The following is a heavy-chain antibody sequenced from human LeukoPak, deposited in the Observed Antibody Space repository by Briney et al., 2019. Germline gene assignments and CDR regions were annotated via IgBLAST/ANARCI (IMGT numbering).Heavy chain of an antibody. J-gene: IGHJ2*01. V-gene: IGHV1-2*02. D-gene: IGHD1-26*01. CDR3: ARGELTWTYRYFDL. CDR2: INHNSGGT. CDR1: GYTFTGYY. Sequence: GASVKVSCKASGYTFTGYYMHWVRQAPGQGREWMGWINHNSGGTNYAQKFQGRVTMTRDTSISTAYMELSRLRSDDTAVYYCARGELTWTYRYFDLWGRGTLVTVSS.